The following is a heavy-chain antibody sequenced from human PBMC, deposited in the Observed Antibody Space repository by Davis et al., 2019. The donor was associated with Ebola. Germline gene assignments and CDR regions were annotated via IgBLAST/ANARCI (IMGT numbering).Heavy chain of an antibody. J-gene: IGHJ6*02. CDR3: ANDRIAVAGPPQYYYYYGMDV. V-gene: IGHV3-30*18. CDR1: GFTFSSYR. CDR2: ISYEGSNK. Sequence: PSESLTLSCAASGFTFSSYRIHWVPQAPGPGLERVGVISYEGSNKYYADSVKGRITISRNNSKNTLYLQMNSLRAEDTAVYYCANDRIAVAGPPQYYYYYGMDVWGQGTTVTVSS. D-gene: IGHD6-19*01.